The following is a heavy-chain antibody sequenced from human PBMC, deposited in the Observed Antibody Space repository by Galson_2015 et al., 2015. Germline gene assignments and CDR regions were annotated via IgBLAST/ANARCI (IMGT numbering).Heavy chain of an antibody. J-gene: IGHJ4*02. CDR3: ARENGYSGSYPFDY. D-gene: IGHD1-26*01. Sequence: SVKVSCKASGYTFTSYAMHWVRQAPGQGLEWMGWINAGNGNTKYSQKFQGRVTITRDTSASTAYMELSSLRSEDTAVYYCARENGYSGSYPFDYWGQGTLVTVSS. V-gene: IGHV1-3*01. CDR2: INAGNGNT. CDR1: GYTFTSYA.